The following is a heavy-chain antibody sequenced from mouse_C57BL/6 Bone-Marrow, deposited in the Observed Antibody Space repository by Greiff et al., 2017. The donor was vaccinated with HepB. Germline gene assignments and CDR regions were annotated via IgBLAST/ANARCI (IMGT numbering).Heavy chain of an antibody. Sequence: VKLQQPGAELVKPGASVKLSCKASGYTFTSYWMHWVKQRPGRGLEWIGRIDPNSGGTKYNEKFKSKATLTVNKPSSTAYMQLSSLTSEDSAVYYCARSTMISSYWYFDVWGTGTTVTVSS. CDR3: ARSTMISSYWYFDV. J-gene: IGHJ1*03. D-gene: IGHD2-4*01. CDR2: IDPNSGGT. V-gene: IGHV1-72*01. CDR1: GYTFTSYW.